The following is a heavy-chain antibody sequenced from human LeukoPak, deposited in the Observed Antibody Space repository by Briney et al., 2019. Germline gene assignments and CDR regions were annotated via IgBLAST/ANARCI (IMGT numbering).Heavy chain of an antibody. V-gene: IGHV3-30-3*01. CDR3: AASPRYKQQLGYFDY. D-gene: IGHD6-13*01. CDR1: GFTFSSYA. Sequence: QTGGSLRLSCAASGFTFSSYAMHWVRQAPGKGLKWVAVISYDETNKYYADSVKGRFTISRDNSKNTLYLQMNSLRPEDTAVYYCAASPRYKQQLGYFDYWGQGTLVTVSS. CDR2: ISYDETNK. J-gene: IGHJ4*02.